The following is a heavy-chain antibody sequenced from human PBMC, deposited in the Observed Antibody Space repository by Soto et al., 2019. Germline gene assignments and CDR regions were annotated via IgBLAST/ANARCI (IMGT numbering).Heavy chain of an antibody. V-gene: IGHV4-39*01. CDR2: IYYSGST. Sequence: PSETLSLTCTVSGGSISSSSYYWGWIRQPPGKGLEWIGSIYYSGSTYYNPSLKSRVTISVDTSKNQFSLKLSSVTAADTAVYYCARQGYSGYLSRFYYYYGMDVWGQGTTVTVS. J-gene: IGHJ6*02. CDR1: GGSISSSSYY. D-gene: IGHD5-12*01. CDR3: ARQGYSGYLSRFYYYYGMDV.